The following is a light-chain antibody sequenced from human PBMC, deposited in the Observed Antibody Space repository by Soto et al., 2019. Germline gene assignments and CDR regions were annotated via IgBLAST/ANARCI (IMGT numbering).Light chain of an antibody. CDR1: SSDVGNYNL. J-gene: IGLJ1*01. CDR2: EVS. CDR3: CSYAGSNYV. Sequence: QSVLTQPASVSGSPGQSITISCTGTSSDVGNYNLASWYQHHPGKAPKLMIYEVSKRPSGVSNRFSGSKSGDTASLTISGLQAEDEADYYCCSYAGSNYVFGTGTKVTVL. V-gene: IGLV2-23*02.